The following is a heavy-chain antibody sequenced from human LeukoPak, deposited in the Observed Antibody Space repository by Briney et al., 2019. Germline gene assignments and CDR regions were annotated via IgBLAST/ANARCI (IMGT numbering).Heavy chain of an antibody. D-gene: IGHD3-22*01. J-gene: IGHJ4*02. CDR3: TTLGYHLDS. V-gene: IGHV3-48*03. CDR1: GFDFGAYE. CDR2: FAGSDTTK. Sequence: GGSLRPSCAASGFDFGAYEMNWVRQAPGKGLEWVAYFAGSDTTKYYADSVRGRFTISRDNAKKSLYLQMNSLRAEDTALYYCTTLGYHLDSWGQGTLVTVSS.